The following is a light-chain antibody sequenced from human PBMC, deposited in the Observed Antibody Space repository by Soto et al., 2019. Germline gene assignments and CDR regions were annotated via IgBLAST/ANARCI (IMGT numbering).Light chain of an antibody. J-gene: IGKJ1*01. Sequence: AIQMTQSPSSLSASVGDRVTITCRASQGIRNYLGWDQQKPGKAPKLLIYAASTLQSGVPSRFSGSGSDTDFTLSINNLQPEAFATYYCLQDYNYPRTFGQGTNVDIK. V-gene: IGKV1-6*01. CDR3: LQDYNYPRT. CDR1: QGIRNY. CDR2: AAS.